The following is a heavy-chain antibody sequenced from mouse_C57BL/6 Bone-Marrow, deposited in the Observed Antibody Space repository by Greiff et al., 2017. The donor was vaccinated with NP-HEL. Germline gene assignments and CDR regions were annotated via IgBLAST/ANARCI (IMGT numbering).Heavy chain of an antibody. D-gene: IGHD2-1*01. CDR1: GFTFSSYA. J-gene: IGHJ3*01. CDR3: TRDRGYGKGAY. V-gene: IGHV5-9-1*02. CDR2: ISSGGDYI. Sequence: DVMLVESGEGLVKPGGSLKLSCAASGFTFSSYAMSWVRQTPEKRLEWVAYISSGGDYIYYADTVKGRFTISRDNARTTLYLQMSSLKSEDTAMYYCTRDRGYGKGAYWGQGTLVTVSA.